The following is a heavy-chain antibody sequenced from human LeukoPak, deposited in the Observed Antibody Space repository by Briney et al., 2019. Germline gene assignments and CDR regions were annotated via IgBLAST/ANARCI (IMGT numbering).Heavy chain of an antibody. V-gene: IGHV4-39*01. CDR2: IYYSGST. Sequence: PSETLSLTCTVSGGSISSSSYYWGWIRQPPGKGLEWIGSIYYSGSTYYNPSLKSRVTISVDTSKNQFSLKLSSVTAADTAVYYCARLRNWNYFYNYWGQGTLVTVSS. J-gene: IGHJ4*02. D-gene: IGHD1-7*01. CDR1: GGSISSSSYY. CDR3: ARLRNWNYFYNY.